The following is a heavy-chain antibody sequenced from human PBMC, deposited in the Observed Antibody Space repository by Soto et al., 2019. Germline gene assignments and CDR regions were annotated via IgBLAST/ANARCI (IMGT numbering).Heavy chain of an antibody. CDR2: ISSDGTKK. Sequence: QVQLVESGGGVVQPGRSLRLSCAASGFTFSSYGMHWVRQAPGQGLELVALISSDGTKKYYVDSVKGRFTISRDNSKNTQYLQMNSLRAEDTAVYYCAKPGRATIRGGMGDWCYIDYWGQGSLVTVSS. J-gene: IGHJ4*02. D-gene: IGHD5-12*01. V-gene: IGHV3-30*18. CDR3: AKPGRATIRGGMGDWCYIDY. CDR1: GFTFSSYG.